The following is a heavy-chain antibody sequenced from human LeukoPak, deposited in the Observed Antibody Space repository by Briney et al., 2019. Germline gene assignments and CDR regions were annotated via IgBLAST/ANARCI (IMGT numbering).Heavy chain of an antibody. CDR3: AREEGLGNAFDI. Sequence: SETLSLTCTVSGGSISSGGYYWSWIRQPPGKGLEWIGYIYHSGSTYYNPSLKSRVTISVDRSKNQFSLKLSSVTAADTAVYYCAREEGLGNAFDIWGQGTMVTVSS. J-gene: IGHJ3*02. CDR2: IYHSGST. CDR1: GGSISSGGYY. D-gene: IGHD3/OR15-3a*01. V-gene: IGHV4-30-2*01.